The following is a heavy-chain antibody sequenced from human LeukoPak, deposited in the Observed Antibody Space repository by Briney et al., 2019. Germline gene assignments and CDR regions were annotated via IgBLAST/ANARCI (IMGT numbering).Heavy chain of an antibody. Sequence: SETLSLTCSVSGASINNYYWTWIRQPPGKGLEWIGYVYHTGASGYHPSLKSRVAMSLDASKNQVSLNLRSVTAADTAVYFCTRVVNGGHFDYWGQGTLVTVSS. CDR1: GASINNYY. V-gene: IGHV4-59*01. J-gene: IGHJ4*02. CDR3: TRVVNGGHFDY. D-gene: IGHD2-8*01. CDR2: VYHTGAS.